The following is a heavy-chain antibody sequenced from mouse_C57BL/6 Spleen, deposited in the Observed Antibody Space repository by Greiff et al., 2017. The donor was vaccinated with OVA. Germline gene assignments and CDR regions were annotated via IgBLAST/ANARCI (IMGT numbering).Heavy chain of an antibody. CDR1: GFTFSDYG. CDR2: ISSGSSTI. CDR3: ARKEHYYGSSYFYAMDY. Sequence: EVMLVESGGGLVKPGGSLKLSCAASGFTFSDYGMHWVRQAPEKGLEWVAYISSGSSTIYYADTVKGRFTISRDNAKNTLFLQMTRLRSEDTAMYYCARKEHYYGSSYFYAMDYWGQGTSVTVSS. V-gene: IGHV5-17*01. D-gene: IGHD1-1*01. J-gene: IGHJ4*01.